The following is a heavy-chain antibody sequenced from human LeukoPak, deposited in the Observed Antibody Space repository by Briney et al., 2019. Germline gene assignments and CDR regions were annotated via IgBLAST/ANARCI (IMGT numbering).Heavy chain of an antibody. J-gene: IGHJ4*02. CDR2: INHSGST. V-gene: IGHV4-34*01. CDR3: ARGRMIVVVITLKNYFDY. CDR1: GGSFSGCY. Sequence: PSETLSLTCAVYGGSFSGCYWSWIRQPPGKGLEWIGEINHSGSTNYNPSLKSRVTISVDTSKNQFSLKLSSVTAADTAVYYCARGRMIVVVITLKNYFDYWGQGTLVTVSS. D-gene: IGHD3-22*01.